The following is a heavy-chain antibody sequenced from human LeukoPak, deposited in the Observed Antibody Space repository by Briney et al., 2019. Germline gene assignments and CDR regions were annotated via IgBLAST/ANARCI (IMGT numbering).Heavy chain of an antibody. CDR2: ISSSSSYI. J-gene: IGHJ4*02. V-gene: IGHV3-21*01. CDR1: GFTFSSYA. D-gene: IGHD5-12*01. Sequence: GGSLRLSCAASGFTFSSYAMSWVRQAPGRGLEWVSSISSSSSYIYYADSVKGRFTISRDNAKNSLYLQVNSLRAEDTAVYYCARRRGYSGYDMPKFDYWGQGTLVTVSS. CDR3: ARRRGYSGYDMPKFDY.